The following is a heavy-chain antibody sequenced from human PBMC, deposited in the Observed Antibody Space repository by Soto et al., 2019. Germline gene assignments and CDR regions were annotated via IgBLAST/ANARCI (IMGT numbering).Heavy chain of an antibody. CDR3: AKSYYDFWSGPRNWFDP. CDR2: ISGSGGST. V-gene: IGHV3-23*01. D-gene: IGHD3-3*01. CDR1: GFTFSSYA. Sequence: PGGSLRLSCAASGFTFSSYAMSWVRQAPGKGLEWVSAISGSGGSTYYADSVKGRFTISRDNSKNTLYLQMNSLRAEDTAVYYCAKSYYDFWSGPRNWFDPWGQGTLVTVSS. J-gene: IGHJ5*02.